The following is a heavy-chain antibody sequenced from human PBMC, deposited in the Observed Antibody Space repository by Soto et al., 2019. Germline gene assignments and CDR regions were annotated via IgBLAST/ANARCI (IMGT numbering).Heavy chain of an antibody. CDR3: ARTQRGGSYYFDC. V-gene: IGHV3-23*01. Sequence: AMHWVRQAPGKGLEWVSAISGSGGSTYYADSVKGRFTISRDNSKNTLYLQMNSLRAEDTAVYYCARTQRGGSYYFDCWGQGTRVTVSS. D-gene: IGHD1-26*01. J-gene: IGHJ4*02. CDR1: A. CDR2: ISGSGGST.